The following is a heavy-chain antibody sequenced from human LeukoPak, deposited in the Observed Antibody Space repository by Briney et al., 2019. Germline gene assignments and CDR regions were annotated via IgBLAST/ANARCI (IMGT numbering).Heavy chain of an antibody. CDR3: AVCSVTGRAFDV. CDR2: IYTSGNT. Sequence: SETLSLTCTVSGDSISSYYWSWIRQPAGKGLEWIGRIYTSGNTNYNPSLKSRVTVSVDTSKNQLSLKLSSVTAADTAVYYCAVCSVTGRAFDVWGQGTMVTVSS. CDR1: GDSISSYY. J-gene: IGHJ3*01. D-gene: IGHD3-10*02. V-gene: IGHV4-4*07.